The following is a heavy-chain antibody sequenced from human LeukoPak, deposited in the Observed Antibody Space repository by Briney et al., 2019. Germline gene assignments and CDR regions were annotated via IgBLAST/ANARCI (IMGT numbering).Heavy chain of an antibody. D-gene: IGHD3-10*01. Sequence: GRSLRLSCAASGFTLDDYAMHWVRQAPGKGLEWVSGISWNSGSIGYADSVKGRFTISRDNAKNSLYLQMNSLRAEDTALYYCANFRPGYWGQGTLVTVSS. J-gene: IGHJ4*02. CDR2: ISWNSGSI. CDR1: GFTLDDYA. V-gene: IGHV3-9*01. CDR3: ANFRPGY.